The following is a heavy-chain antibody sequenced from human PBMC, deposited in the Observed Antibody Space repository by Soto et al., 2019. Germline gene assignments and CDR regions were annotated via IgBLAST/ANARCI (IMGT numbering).Heavy chain of an antibody. CDR3: ARNQDYYDSSGYYLNWFDP. CDR2: IYYSGST. V-gene: IGHV4-59*01. J-gene: IGHJ5*02. CDR1: GGSISSYY. D-gene: IGHD3-22*01. Sequence: SLTCTVSGGSISSYYWSWIRQPPGKGLEWIGYIYYSGSTNYNPSLKSRVTISVDTSKNQFSLKLSSVTAADTAVYYCARNQDYYDSSGYYLNWFDPWGQGTLVTVSS.